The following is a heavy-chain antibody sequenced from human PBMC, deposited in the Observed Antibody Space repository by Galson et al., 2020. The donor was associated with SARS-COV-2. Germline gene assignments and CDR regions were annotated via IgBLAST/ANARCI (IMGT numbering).Heavy chain of an antibody. CDR2: IGQGGSEK. CDR3: ARDPSAYDDSTGYYGNDAFDI. V-gene: IGHV3-7*01. D-gene: IGHD3-22*01. Sequence: GGSLRLSCAASGFTFSNYWMNWVRQVPGKGLEWVANIGQGGSEKNYLGSVKGRFTISRDNTKNSLYLHMNSLSVDDTAVYYCARDPSAYDDSTGYYGNDAFDIWGQGIMVTVSS. J-gene: IGHJ3*02. CDR1: GFTFSNYW.